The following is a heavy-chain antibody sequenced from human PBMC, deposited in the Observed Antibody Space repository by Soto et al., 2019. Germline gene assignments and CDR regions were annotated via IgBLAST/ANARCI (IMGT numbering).Heavy chain of an antibody. CDR2: INAGNGNT. CDR1: GYTFTSYG. D-gene: IGHD3-22*01. J-gene: IGHJ6*01. CDR3: LRDPSDSSAYYRHYYYGRGV. V-gene: IGHV1-3*01. Sequence: ASVKVSCKASGYTFTSYGIHWVRQAPGQRLEWTGWINAGNGNTKYSEKFQGRVTITRDPSASTAYLELSSLRSEDTAVSYCLRDPSDSSAYYRHYYYGRGVRRQGTT.